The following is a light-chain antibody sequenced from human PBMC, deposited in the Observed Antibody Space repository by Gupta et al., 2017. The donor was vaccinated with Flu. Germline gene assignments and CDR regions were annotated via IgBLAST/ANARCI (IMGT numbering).Light chain of an antibody. CDR1: QSVSSSY. CDR3: QQYWSSLSWT. V-gene: IGKV3-20*01. Sequence: EIVLTQSPGTLSLSPGERATLSCRARQSVSSSYLAWYQQKPGQAPRLLIYGESSRDTGIPDRFGGSGYGTDFTLTISRREPEDFAVYYCQQYWSSLSWTFGQGTKVEIK. J-gene: IGKJ1*01. CDR2: GES.